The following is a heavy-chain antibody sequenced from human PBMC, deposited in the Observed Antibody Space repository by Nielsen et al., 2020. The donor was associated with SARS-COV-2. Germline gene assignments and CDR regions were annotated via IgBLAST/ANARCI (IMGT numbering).Heavy chain of an antibody. CDR1: GFPFSSYE. V-gene: IGHV3-20*04. Sequence: GGSLRLSCAASGFPFSSYEMNWVRQAPGKGLEWVSGINWNGGSTGYADSVKGRFTISRDNAKNSLYLQMNSLRAEDTAMYYCARVTQSGYSGYAFDYWGQGTLVTVSS. CDR2: INWNGGST. CDR3: ARVTQSGYSGYAFDY. J-gene: IGHJ4*02. D-gene: IGHD5-12*01.